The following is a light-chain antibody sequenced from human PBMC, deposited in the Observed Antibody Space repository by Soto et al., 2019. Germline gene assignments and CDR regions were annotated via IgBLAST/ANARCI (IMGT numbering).Light chain of an antibody. CDR2: GAS. J-gene: IGKJ5*01. V-gene: IGKV3D-15*01. CDR3: QQYNNWPPIT. CDR1: QSVGSN. Sequence: EFVLTQSPGTLSLSPGERATLSCRASQSVGSNSLAWYQQKPGQAPRILIYGASTRATGIPDRFSGSGSGTEFTLTISSLQSEDFAVYYCQQYNNWPPITFGQGTRLEIK.